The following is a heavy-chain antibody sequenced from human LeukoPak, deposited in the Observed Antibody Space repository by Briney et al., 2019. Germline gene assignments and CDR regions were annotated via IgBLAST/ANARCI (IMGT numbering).Heavy chain of an antibody. Sequence: PSETLSLTCSAYGGSISRHYWSWIRQPPGKGLEWIGYISYSGGTRYNPSFQSRVTISLGTSKTHFSLKLTSVTAADTAMYYCARLLNNDNAGDPDTFDMWGPGTMVTVS. CDR2: ISYSGGT. CDR1: GGSISRHY. D-gene: IGHD4-17*01. CDR3: ARLLNNDNAGDPDTFDM. V-gene: IGHV4-59*08. J-gene: IGHJ3*02.